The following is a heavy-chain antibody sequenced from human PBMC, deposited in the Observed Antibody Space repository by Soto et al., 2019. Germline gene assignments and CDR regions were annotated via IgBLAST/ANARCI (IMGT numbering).Heavy chain of an antibody. CDR2: MDPSGGRP. CDR1: GYAFAIDY. Sequence: GASVKVSCLASGYAFAIDYMLWVRQAPGHGLEWMGIMDPSGGRPSYAQKFRGRVTMNRATSTSTVYMELGSLRAEDTAVYYCARGGGFSSTTSLTNCNADWFGPWGQGTLVTVSS. V-gene: IGHV1-46*01. CDR3: ARGGGFSSTTSLTNCNADWFGP. D-gene: IGHD2-2*01. J-gene: IGHJ5*02.